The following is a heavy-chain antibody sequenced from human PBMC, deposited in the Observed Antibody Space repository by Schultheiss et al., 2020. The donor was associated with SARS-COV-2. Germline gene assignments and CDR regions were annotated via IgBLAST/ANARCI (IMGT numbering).Heavy chain of an antibody. J-gene: IGHJ4*02. CDR3: ARIASTSSGYSTSFDY. Sequence: GGSLRLSCAASGFTFSSYEMNWVRQAPGKGLEWVSYISSSGSTIYYADSVKGRFTISRDNAKNSLYLQMNSLRAEDTAVYYCARIASTSSGYSTSFDYWGQRTLVTVSS. CDR2: ISSSGSTI. CDR1: GFTFSSYE. D-gene: IGHD3-22*01. V-gene: IGHV3-48*03.